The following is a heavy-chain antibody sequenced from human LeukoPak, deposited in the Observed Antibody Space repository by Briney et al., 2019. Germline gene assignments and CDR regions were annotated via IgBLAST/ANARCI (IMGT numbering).Heavy chain of an antibody. V-gene: IGHV1-18*04. J-gene: IGHJ4*02. D-gene: IGHD2-15*01. CDR1: GYSFTSYW. Sequence: GESLKISCKGSGYSFTSYWIGWVRQMPGKGLEWMGWISAYNGNTNYAQKLQGRVTMTTDTSTSTAYMELRSLRSDDTAVYYCARDSVVVVAANWGQGTLVTVSS. CDR3: ARDSVVVVAAN. CDR2: ISAYNGNT.